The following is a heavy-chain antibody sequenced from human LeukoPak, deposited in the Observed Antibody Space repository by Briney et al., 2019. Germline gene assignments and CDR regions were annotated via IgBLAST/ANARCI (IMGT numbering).Heavy chain of an antibody. J-gene: IGHJ4*02. V-gene: IGHV3-30-3*01. CDR2: ISYDGSNK. D-gene: IGHD5-12*01. CDR3: ARDYSGYEIDMGGPADY. Sequence: PGGSLRLSCAASGFTFSSYAMHWVRQAPGKGLEWVAVISYDGSNKYYADSVKGRFTISRDNSKNTLYLQMNSLRAEDTAVYYCARDYSGYEIDMGGPADYWGQGTLVTVSS. CDR1: GFTFSSYA.